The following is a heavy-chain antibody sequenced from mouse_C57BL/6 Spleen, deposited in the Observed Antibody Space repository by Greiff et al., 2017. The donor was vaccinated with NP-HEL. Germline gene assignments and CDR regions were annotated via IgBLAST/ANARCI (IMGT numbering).Heavy chain of an antibody. CDR3: ARDGYSYYFDY. V-gene: IGHV1-82*01. CDR2: IYPGDGDT. CDR1: GYAFSSSW. D-gene: IGHD2-3*01. J-gene: IGHJ2*01. Sequence: QVQLQQSGPELVKPGASVKISCKASGYAFSSSWMNWVKQRPGKGLEWIGRIYPGDGDTNYNGKFKGKATLTADKSSSTAYMQLSSLTSEDSAVYFCARDGYSYYFDYWGQGTTLTVSS.